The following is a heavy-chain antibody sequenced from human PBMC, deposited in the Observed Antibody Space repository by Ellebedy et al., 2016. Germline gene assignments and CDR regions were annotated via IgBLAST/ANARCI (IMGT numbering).Heavy chain of an antibody. CDR3: AKDRASGYEFFDS. V-gene: IGHV3-23*01. D-gene: IGHD5-12*01. CDR2: ISRSGDST. J-gene: IGHJ4*02. Sequence: GGSLRLXCAASGFTFSSYVMSWVRQAPGEGLEWVSTISRSGDSTYYADSVRGRFTISRDNSKNTLYLQMNSLRAEDRAVYYCAKDRASGYEFFDSWGQGTLVTVSS. CDR1: GFTFSSYV.